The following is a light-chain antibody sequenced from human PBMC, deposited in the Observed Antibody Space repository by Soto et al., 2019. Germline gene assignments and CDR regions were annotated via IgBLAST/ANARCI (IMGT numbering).Light chain of an antibody. Sequence: QSVLTQPRSVSGSPGQSVTISCTGASGDVGGYNFVSWYQQHPGKAPTLMIFDVSQRPSGVPDGFSGSKSGNTASLTISGLQAEDEADYYCCSYGGSYTWVFGGGTKLTVL. CDR3: CSYGGSYTWV. J-gene: IGLJ3*02. CDR2: DVS. CDR1: SGDVGGYNF. V-gene: IGLV2-11*01.